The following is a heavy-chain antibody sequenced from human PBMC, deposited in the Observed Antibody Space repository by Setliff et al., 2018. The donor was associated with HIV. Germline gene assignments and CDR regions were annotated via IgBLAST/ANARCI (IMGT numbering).Heavy chain of an antibody. CDR2: IYYSGST. CDR3: ARIVRWELVATSTFFYYYMDV. D-gene: IGHD1-26*01. CDR1: GGSISSYY. J-gene: IGHJ6*03. Sequence: SETLSLTCTVSGGSISSYYWSWIRQHPGKGLEYIGYIYYSGSTYYNPSLESRVATSVDTSKNQFSLKLSSVTAADTAVYYCARIVRWELVATSTFFYYYMDVWGKGTTVTVSS. V-gene: IGHV4-59*08.